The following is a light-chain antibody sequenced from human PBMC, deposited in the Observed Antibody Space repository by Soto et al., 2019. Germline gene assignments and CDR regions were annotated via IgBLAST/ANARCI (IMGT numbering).Light chain of an antibody. CDR1: QSVTDW. Sequence: DIPLTQSPSTLSASVGDRVTITCRASQSVTDWLAWYQQKPGKAPKLLNYDASSLQSGVPSRFSGSGSGTEFCLTVSSLQPGDFATYYCQQYYLSCNFGQGTKVDIK. V-gene: IGKV1-5*01. CDR2: DAS. CDR3: QQYYLSCN. J-gene: IGKJ2*02.